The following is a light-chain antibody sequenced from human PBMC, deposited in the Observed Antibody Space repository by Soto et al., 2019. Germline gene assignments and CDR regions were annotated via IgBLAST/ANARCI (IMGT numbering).Light chain of an antibody. Sequence: EIVMTQSPATLSVSPGERATVSCRASQTISSNLAWYQQKPGQAPRLLIYDASTRATGIPARFSGSGSGTEFTLTISSLQFEDFAVYYCQQYYKWPPRTFGQGTKVEIK. CDR3: QQYYKWPPRT. CDR1: QTISSN. J-gene: IGKJ1*01. CDR2: DAS. V-gene: IGKV3-15*01.